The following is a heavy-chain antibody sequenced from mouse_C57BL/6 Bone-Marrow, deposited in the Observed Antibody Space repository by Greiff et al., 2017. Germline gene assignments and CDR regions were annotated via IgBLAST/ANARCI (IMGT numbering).Heavy chain of an antibody. CDR1: GFNIQNTY. CDR2: IDPANGNT. V-gene: IGHV14-3*01. Sequence: VQLQQSVAELVRPGASVKLSCTASGFNIQNTYMHWVKQRPEQGLEWIGRIDPANGNTKYAPKFQGKATITADTSSNTAYLQLSSLTSEDTAIYYCVRQLGYWGQGTTLTVSS. CDR3: VRQLGY. J-gene: IGHJ2*01.